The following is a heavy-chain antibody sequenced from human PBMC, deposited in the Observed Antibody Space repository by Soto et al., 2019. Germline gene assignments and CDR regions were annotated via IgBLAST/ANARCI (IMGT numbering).Heavy chain of an antibody. V-gene: IGHV3-48*04. Sequence: GGSLRLSCAASGFTFSSYSMNWVRQAPGKGLEWVSYISSNVITIYYADSVKGRFTISRDNAKNSLYLQMNSLRAEDTAVYYCARDFSSRYPFDYWGQGTLVPVSS. J-gene: IGHJ4*02. CDR3: ARDFSSRYPFDY. CDR2: ISSNVITI. D-gene: IGHD1-1*01. CDR1: GFTFSSYS.